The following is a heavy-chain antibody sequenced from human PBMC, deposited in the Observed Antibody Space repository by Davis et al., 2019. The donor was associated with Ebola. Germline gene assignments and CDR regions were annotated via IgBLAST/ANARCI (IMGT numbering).Heavy chain of an antibody. CDR1: GFTFSSYS. J-gene: IGHJ4*02. Sequence: GESLKISCAASGFTFSSYSMNWVRQAPGKGLEWVSFISSSSKYIYYTDSVKVRFTISRDNAKNSVYLEMNSLRDEDTAVYYCARDYVDGYKSGNFDYWGQGTLVTVSS. V-gene: IGHV3-21*01. CDR2: ISSSSKYI. CDR3: ARDYVDGYKSGNFDY. D-gene: IGHD5-24*01.